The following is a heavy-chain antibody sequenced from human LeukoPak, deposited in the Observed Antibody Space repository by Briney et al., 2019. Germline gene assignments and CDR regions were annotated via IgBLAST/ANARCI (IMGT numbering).Heavy chain of an antibody. Sequence: SETLSLTCTVSGGSISSSTYYWGWIRQPPGKGLEWIGSIYYSGSTYYNPSLKSRVTISVDTSKNQFSLKLSSVTAADTAVYYCARVSTMVRGVIITHGWFDPWGQGALVTVSS. CDR3: ARVSTMVRGVIITHGWFDP. CDR2: IYYSGST. D-gene: IGHD3-10*01. V-gene: IGHV4-39*07. J-gene: IGHJ5*02. CDR1: GGSISSSTYY.